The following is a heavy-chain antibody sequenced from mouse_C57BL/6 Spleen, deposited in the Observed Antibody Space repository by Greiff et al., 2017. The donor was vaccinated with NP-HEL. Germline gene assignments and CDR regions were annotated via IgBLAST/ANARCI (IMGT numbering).Heavy chain of an antibody. CDR1: GFNIKDDY. CDR3: TTRKAATGTSFDY. J-gene: IGHJ2*01. V-gene: IGHV14-4*01. Sequence: EVQLQQSGAELVRPGASVKLSCTASGFNIKDDYMHWVKQRPEQGLEWIGWIDPEDGDTEYASKFQGKATITADTSSNTAYLQLSSLTSEDTAVYDCTTRKAATGTSFDYWGQGTTLTVSA. D-gene: IGHD4-1*02. CDR2: IDPEDGDT.